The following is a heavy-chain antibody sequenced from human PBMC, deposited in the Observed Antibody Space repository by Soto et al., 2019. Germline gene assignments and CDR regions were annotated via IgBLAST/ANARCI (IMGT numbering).Heavy chain of an antibody. D-gene: IGHD2-8*02. J-gene: IGHJ5*02. CDR3: ARYALGLSPWWYNWFDR. Sequence: GGSLRLSCAASGFTFSTYAMNWVRQTPGEGLEWVSGISDRGTNPYYADSVKGRFTISRDNSKNTLYLQMDSLRAEDTGIYYCARYALGLSPWWYNWFDRWGQGTLVTSPQ. CDR1: GFTFSTYA. CDR2: ISDRGTNP. V-gene: IGHV3-23*01.